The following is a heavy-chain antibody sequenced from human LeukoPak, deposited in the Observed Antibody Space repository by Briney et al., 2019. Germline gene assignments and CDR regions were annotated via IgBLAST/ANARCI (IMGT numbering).Heavy chain of an antibody. CDR2: ISAYNGNT. D-gene: IGHD1-26*01. CDR1: GYTFTSYG. Sequence: ASVKVSCKASGYTFTSYGISWVRQAPGQGLEWMGWISAYNGNTNYAQKLQGRVTMTTDTSTRTAYMELGSLRSDDTAVYYCASSIVGAPVGRDWGQGTLVTVSS. V-gene: IGHV1-18*01. J-gene: IGHJ4*02. CDR3: ASSIVGAPVGRD.